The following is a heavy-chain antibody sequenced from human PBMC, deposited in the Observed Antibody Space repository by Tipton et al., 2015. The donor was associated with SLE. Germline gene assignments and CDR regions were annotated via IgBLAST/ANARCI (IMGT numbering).Heavy chain of an antibody. CDR3: ARANYFDSSGYYFDS. J-gene: IGHJ4*02. D-gene: IGHD3-22*01. V-gene: IGHV4-59*04. Sequence: TLSLTCTVSGGSISSHYWSWIRQPPGKGLEWIGNIYHNGSPYYNPSLKTRVSMSVDASRDQFSLRLTSVTAADTAVYYCARANYFDSSGYYFDSWGQGTLVTVSS. CDR1: GGSISSHY. CDR2: IYHNGSP.